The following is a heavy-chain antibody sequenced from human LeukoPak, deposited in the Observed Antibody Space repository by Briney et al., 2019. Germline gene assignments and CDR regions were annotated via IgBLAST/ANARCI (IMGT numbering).Heavy chain of an antibody. CDR1: GYTFTSFG. CDR2: ISGYNGDT. CDR3: ARNDYYGSRSPADY. J-gene: IGHJ4*02. Sequence: ASVKVSCKASGYTFTSFGISWVRQAPGQGLEWMGWISGYNGDTNYAQNLQDRVTMTTDTSTSTAYMELRSLRSDDTAVYYCARNDYYGSRSPADYWGQGTLVIVSS. D-gene: IGHD3-10*01. V-gene: IGHV1-18*01.